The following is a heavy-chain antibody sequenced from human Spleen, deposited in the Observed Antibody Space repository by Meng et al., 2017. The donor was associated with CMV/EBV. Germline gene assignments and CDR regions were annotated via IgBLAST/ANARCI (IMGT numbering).Heavy chain of an antibody. D-gene: IGHD3-10*02. CDR2: INPNSGNT. V-gene: IGHV1-8*03. CDR3: VRGSLFGGFDP. J-gene: IGHJ5*02. Sequence: SCKASGYTFTSYDINWVRQATGQGLEWMGWINPNSGNTDYAQKFQGRVTITRNTSISTVYMELSSLRSEDTAVYYCVRGSLFGGFDPWGQGTLVTVSS. CDR1: GYTFTSYD.